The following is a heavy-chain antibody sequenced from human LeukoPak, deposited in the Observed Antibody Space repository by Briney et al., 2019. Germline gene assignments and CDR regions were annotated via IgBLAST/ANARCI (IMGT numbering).Heavy chain of an antibody. V-gene: IGHV4-34*01. Sequence: SETLSLTCAVYGGSFSDYYWSWIRQPPGKGLEWIGEINHSGSTNYNPSLKTRVTISVDTSKSQFSLKLKSVTAADTAMYYCARAGFGLAPHRGTPFDYWGQGTLVTVSS. CDR3: ARAGFGLAPHRGTPFDY. J-gene: IGHJ4*02. CDR2: INHSGST. CDR1: GGSFSDYY. D-gene: IGHD3-10*01.